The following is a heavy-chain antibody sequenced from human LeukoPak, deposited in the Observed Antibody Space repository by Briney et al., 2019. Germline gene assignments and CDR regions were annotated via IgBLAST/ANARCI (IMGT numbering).Heavy chain of an antibody. CDR1: GFTFSNFG. Sequence: GGSLRLSCVASGFTFSNFGIHWVRQAPGKGLEWVSAISGSGGSTYYADSVKGRFTISRDNSKNTLYLQMNSLRAEDTAVYYCAKDPNFYYCMDVWGKGTTVTISS. V-gene: IGHV3-23*01. J-gene: IGHJ6*03. CDR3: AKDPNFYYCMDV. CDR2: ISGSGGST.